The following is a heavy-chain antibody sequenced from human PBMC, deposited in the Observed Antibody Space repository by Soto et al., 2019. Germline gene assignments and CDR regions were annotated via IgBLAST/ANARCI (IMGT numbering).Heavy chain of an antibody. CDR2: FDPEDGET. V-gene: IGHV1-24*01. J-gene: IGHJ4*02. CDR1: GYTLTGLA. D-gene: IGHD6-19*01. CDR3: ATVYSSGWKGDYFDY. Sequence: ASVKVSCKVSGYTLTGLAMHWVRQAPGKGLEWMGGFDPEDGETIYAQKFQGRVTMTEDTSTDTAYMELSSLRSEDTAVYYCATVYSSGWKGDYFDYWGQGTLVTVS.